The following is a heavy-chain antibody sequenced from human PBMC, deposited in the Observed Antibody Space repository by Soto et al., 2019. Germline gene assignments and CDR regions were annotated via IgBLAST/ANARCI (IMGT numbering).Heavy chain of an antibody. CDR3: ARRDGYKIDY. CDR1: GYSFPNYW. Sequence: AGESLKISCKVSGYSFPNYWIGWVRQMPGKGLEWMGIIYPGDSDIRYSPSFQGQVTISADKSISTAYLQWRSLKASDTAMYYCARRDGYKIDYWGQGTLVTVSS. D-gene: IGHD5-12*01. V-gene: IGHV5-51*01. CDR2: IYPGDSDI. J-gene: IGHJ4*02.